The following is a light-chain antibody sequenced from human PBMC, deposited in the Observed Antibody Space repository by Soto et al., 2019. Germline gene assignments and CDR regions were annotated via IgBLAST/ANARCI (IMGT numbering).Light chain of an antibody. CDR1: QSISTW. V-gene: IGKV1-5*03. Sequence: DIQMTQSPSTLSASVGDRVTITCRASQSISTWLAWYQQKPGKAPKLLIYKASTLETGVPSRFSGSGSGTEFTLTISGLQPDDFATYSCQQYNSYWTFGQGTKV. J-gene: IGKJ1*01. CDR2: KAS. CDR3: QQYNSYWT.